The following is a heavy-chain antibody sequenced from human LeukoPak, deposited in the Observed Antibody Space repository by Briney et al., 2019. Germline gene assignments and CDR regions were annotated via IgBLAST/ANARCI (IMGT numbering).Heavy chain of an antibody. J-gene: IGHJ5*02. V-gene: IGHV3-30*02. CDR1: GFVFSKNG. Sequence: GGSLRLSCATSGFVFSKNGMHWVRQAPGKGLEWVAFIRHDESNKYYADSVKGRFTISRDNSKNTPSLQMNSLRPDDTAVYYCAKFSYGDYVAWGQGTLVIVSS. CDR3: AKFSYGDYVA. CDR2: IRHDESNK. D-gene: IGHD4-17*01.